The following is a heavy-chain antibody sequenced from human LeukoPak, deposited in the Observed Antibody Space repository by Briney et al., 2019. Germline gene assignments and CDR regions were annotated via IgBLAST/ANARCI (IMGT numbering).Heavy chain of an antibody. Sequence: PGRSLRLSCAASGFTFSSYGMHWVRQAPGKGLEWIGSIYHSGSTYYNPSLKSRVTISVDTSKNQFSLKLSSVTAADTAVYYCASTFYGSGSYYRNYWGQGTLVTVSS. CDR1: GFTFSSYG. CDR2: IYHSGST. CDR3: ASTFYGSGSYYRNY. V-gene: IGHV4-38-2*01. J-gene: IGHJ4*02. D-gene: IGHD3-10*01.